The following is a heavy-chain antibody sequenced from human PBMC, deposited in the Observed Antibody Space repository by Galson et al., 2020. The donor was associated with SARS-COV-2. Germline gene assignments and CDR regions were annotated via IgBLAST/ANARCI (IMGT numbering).Heavy chain of an antibody. J-gene: IGHJ4*02. CDR1: GFTFSGSA. V-gene: IGHV3-73*01. D-gene: IGHD2-21*01. Sequence: GESLKISCAASGFTFSGSAVHWVRQASGKGLEWVGRMRSKAHGYATAYAASVNGRFTISRDDSKNTAYLQMNSLKTEDTAVYYCTSVDCGGDCYGQGTLVTVSS. CDR3: TSVDCGGDC. CDR2: MRSKAHGYAT.